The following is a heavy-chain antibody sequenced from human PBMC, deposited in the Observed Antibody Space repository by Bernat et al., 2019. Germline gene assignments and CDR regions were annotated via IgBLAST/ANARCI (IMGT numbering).Heavy chain of an antibody. Sequence: QLQLQESGPGLVKPSQTLSLTCTVSGGSISSGGYYWSWIRQHPGKGLEWIGYIYYSGSTYYNPSLKSRVTISVDTSKNQFSLKLSSVTAADTAVYYCARDEGPNCSGGSCYVAGAFDIWGQGTMVTVSS. D-gene: IGHD2-15*01. J-gene: IGHJ3*02. CDR3: ARDEGPNCSGGSCYVAGAFDI. CDR2: IYYSGST. CDR1: GGSISSGGYY. V-gene: IGHV4-31*03.